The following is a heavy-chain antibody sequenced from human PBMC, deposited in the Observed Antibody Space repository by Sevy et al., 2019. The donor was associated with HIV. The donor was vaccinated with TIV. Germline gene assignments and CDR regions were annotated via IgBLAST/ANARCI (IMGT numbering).Heavy chain of an antibody. V-gene: IGHV4-34*01. J-gene: IGHJ6*02. Sequence: SETLSLTCAVYGGSFSGYYWSWIRQPPGKGLEWVGEINHSGSTNYNPSLKSRVTISVDTSTNQFSLKLSSGTAADTAVYYYSRGLSTIFVNYYYGMDVWGQGTTVTVSS. CDR1: GGSFSGYY. D-gene: IGHD3-3*01. CDR3: SRGLSTIFVNYYYGMDV. CDR2: INHSGST.